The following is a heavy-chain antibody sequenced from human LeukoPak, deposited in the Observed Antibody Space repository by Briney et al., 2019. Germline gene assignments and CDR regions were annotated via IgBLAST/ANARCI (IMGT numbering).Heavy chain of an antibody. V-gene: IGHV4-39*01. D-gene: IGHD3-10*01. CDR3: ARHLGMARGTNLDY. CDR2: IYYSGST. Sequence: PSETLSLTCTVSGGSISSSSYYWGWIRQPPGKGLEWIGSIYYSGSTYYNPSLKSRVTISVDTSKNQFSLKLSSVTAADTAVYYCARHLGMARGTNLDYWGQGTLVTVSS. CDR1: GGSISSSSYY. J-gene: IGHJ4*02.